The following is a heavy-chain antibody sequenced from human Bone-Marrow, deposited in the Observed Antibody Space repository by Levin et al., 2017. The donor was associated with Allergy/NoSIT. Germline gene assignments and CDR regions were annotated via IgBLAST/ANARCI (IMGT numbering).Heavy chain of an antibody. J-gene: IGHJ5*02. D-gene: IGHD7-27*01. V-gene: IGHV3-30*18. Sequence: RGESLKISCVASTVNFDTYGMHWVRQAPGKGLEWVALISHDGGDKSYAKSVKGRFTISRDNSKNTVSLQMNTLRPADSAIYYCAKDFTGEDDTWGQGTLVTVSS. CDR3: AKDFTGEDDT. CDR1: TVNFDTYG. CDR2: ISHDGGDK.